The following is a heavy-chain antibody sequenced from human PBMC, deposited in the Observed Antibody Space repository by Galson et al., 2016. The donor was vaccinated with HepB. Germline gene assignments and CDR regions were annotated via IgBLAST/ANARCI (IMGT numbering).Heavy chain of an antibody. CDR2: VYSNGGI. Sequence: SAPLSLTCTVFGGSLSRGGSYWGWSRQPPGQGFEWIGSVYSNGGIHYNPSLIGRVNISADTSKNFFSLTLTSVTAADTAMYYCATVRGTYRIFDYWGQGTLVTVSS. V-gene: IGHV4-39*02. CDR1: GGSLSRGGSY. D-gene: IGHD3-16*01. J-gene: IGHJ4*02. CDR3: ATVRGTYRIFDY.